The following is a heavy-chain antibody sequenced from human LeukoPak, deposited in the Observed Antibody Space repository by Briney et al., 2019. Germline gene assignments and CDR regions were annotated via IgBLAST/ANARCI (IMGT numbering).Heavy chain of an antibody. V-gene: IGHV1-69*13. CDR1: GGTFSSYA. J-gene: IGHJ5*02. D-gene: IGHD4-23*01. Sequence: SVKVSCKASGGTFSSYAISWVRQAPGQGLEWMGGIIPIFGTANYAQKFQGRVTITADESTSTAYMELSSLRSEDTAVYYCASGTVVTPRSRWFWFDPWGQGTLVTVSS. CDR2: IIPIFGTA. CDR3: ASGTVVTPRSRWFWFDP.